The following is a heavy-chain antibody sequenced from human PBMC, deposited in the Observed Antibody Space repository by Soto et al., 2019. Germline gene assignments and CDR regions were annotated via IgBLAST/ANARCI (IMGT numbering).Heavy chain of an antibody. J-gene: IGHJ4*02. D-gene: IGHD3-16*01. Sequence: QVQLVESGGGVVQPGRSLRLSCAASGFSFSSYGMHWVRQAPGKGLAWVATIWYDGSTKYYADSVKGRFTISRDNSKDTLYLQMNSLRDEDTAVYYCGGGAYFSDYWGQGTLVTVSS. CDR2: IWYDGSTK. CDR3: GGGAYFSDY. V-gene: IGHV3-33*01. CDR1: GFSFSSYG.